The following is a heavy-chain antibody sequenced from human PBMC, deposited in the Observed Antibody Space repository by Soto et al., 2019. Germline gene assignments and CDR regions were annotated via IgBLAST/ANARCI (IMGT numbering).Heavy chain of an antibody. Sequence: GGSLRLSCAASGFTLRTYTMNWVRQAPGKGLEWVSSISISSSDRYYADSVRGRFTISRDNAKNALYLQMNSLRADDTAVYFCVRGMNPLFGGQGTLVTVSS. J-gene: IGHJ4*01. V-gene: IGHV3-21*06. CDR2: ISISSSDR. CDR3: VRGMNPLF. CDR1: GFTLRTYT.